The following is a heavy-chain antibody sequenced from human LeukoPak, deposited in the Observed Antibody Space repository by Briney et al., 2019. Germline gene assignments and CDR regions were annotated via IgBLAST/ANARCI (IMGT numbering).Heavy chain of an antibody. CDR3: AREPQGDSSGYDAFDI. D-gene: IGHD3-22*01. J-gene: IGHJ3*02. CDR1: GFTVSSNY. V-gene: IGHV3-66*01. Sequence: PGGSLRLSCAASGFTVSSNYMTWVRQAPGKGLEWVSAIYSGGSTYYADSVKGRFTLSRDNSKNTLFLQMNSLRAEDTAVYYCAREPQGDSSGYDAFDIWGQGTMVTVSS. CDR2: IYSGGST.